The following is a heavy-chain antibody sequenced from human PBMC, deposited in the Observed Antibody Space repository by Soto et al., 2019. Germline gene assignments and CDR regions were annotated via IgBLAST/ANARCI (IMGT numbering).Heavy chain of an antibody. Sequence: QVQLVQSGSEVKKPGSSVKVSCKASGGSFSSNPISWVRQAPGQGLEWMGGIIPIFATVHYAQKFQGRVTITADESTSTAYMELTSLRSEDTAVYFCARGGRGYSSAPRYYFDYWGQGTLVTVSS. CDR3: ARGGRGYSSAPRYYFDY. CDR2: IIPIFATV. CDR1: GGSFSSNP. V-gene: IGHV1-69*01. D-gene: IGHD5-18*01. J-gene: IGHJ4*02.